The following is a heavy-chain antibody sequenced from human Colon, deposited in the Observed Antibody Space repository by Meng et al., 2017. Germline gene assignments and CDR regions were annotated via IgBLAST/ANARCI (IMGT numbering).Heavy chain of an antibody. Sequence: RQWSGPGMVSPSETLSHICSLSGCSVSSAGYQWRGIRQPPGKGLEWIGYASTNYNPSLKSRVTISVDTSKNQFSLRLTSVTAADTAVYYCARRNTRNSGGGNNYWGQGTLVTVSS. CDR2: AST. J-gene: IGHJ4*02. D-gene: IGHD3-10*01. CDR1: GCSVSSAGYQ. V-gene: IGHV4-61*08. CDR3: ARRNTRNSGGGNNY.